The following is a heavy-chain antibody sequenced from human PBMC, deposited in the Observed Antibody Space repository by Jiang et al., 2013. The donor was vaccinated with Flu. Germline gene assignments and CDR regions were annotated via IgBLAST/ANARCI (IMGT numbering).Heavy chain of an antibody. CDR2: MFSDGSA. J-gene: IGHJ4*02. V-gene: IGHV4-39*01. D-gene: IGHD6-19*01. CDR1: GGSISNTDFF. CDR3: ARQSRWLAYFDY. Sequence: GSGLVKPSETLSLACTVSGGSISNTDFFWGWIRQPPGKGLEWIGSMFSDGSAYYNPSLKSRATISIDTSKKRFSLRLRSVTAADTSVYYCARQSRWLAYFDYWGQGALVTVSS.